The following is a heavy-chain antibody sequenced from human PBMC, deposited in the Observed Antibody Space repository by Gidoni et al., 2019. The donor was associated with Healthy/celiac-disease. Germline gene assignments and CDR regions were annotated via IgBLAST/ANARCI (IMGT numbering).Heavy chain of an antibody. D-gene: IGHD3-3*01. Sequence: QVQLVQSGAEVKKPGASVKVSCKVSGYTLTELSMHWVRQAPVKGLEWMGGFDPEDGETIYAQKFQGRVTMTEDTSTDTAYMELSSRRSEDTAVYYCATSPEWSGYLDYWGQGTLVTVSS. CDR2: FDPEDGET. V-gene: IGHV1-24*01. CDR1: GYTLTELS. J-gene: IGHJ4*02. CDR3: ATSPEWSGYLDY.